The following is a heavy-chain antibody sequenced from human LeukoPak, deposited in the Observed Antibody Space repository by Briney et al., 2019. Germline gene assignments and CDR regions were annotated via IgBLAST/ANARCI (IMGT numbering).Heavy chain of an antibody. CDR1: GFTFSNYA. V-gene: IGHV3-23*01. CDR2: ISGRGGST. CDR3: AKGGNGRWGCYYYGRDV. Sequence: GGSLRLSCAASGFTFSNYAMSWVRQAPGKGLEWVSTISGRGGSTYYANSGKGRLTTPRNNPKNTLYLQMDSQRAEDTAVCCCAKGGNGRWGCYYYGRDVWAGGTRVSV. J-gene: IGHJ6*02. D-gene: IGHD4-23*01.